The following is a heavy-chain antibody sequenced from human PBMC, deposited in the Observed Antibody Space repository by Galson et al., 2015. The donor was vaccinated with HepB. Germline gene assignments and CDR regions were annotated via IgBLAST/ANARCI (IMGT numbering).Heavy chain of an antibody. J-gene: IGHJ4*02. D-gene: IGHD6-19*01. CDR1: GFALSLNS. Sequence: SLRLSCAAPGFALSLNSMNWVRQAPGKGLEWISYISKTSGTIYYADSVKGRFTVSRDNAKNSLYLQMNSLRDEDTAVYYCAKGGPGSRGWYVDYFDSWGQGTLVTVSS. CDR3: AKGGPGSRGWYVDYFDS. CDR2: ISKTSGTI. V-gene: IGHV3-48*02.